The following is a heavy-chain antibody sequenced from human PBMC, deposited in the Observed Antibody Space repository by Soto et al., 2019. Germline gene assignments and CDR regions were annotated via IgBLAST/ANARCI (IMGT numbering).Heavy chain of an antibody. D-gene: IGHD2-21*01. CDR3: ARDAFCGSGTCRVGHWFDP. CDR2: VNHRGSA. Sequence: SETLSLTCAVSGGPFSGVYWSWIRQPPGKGLEWIGGVNHRGSANYNPSLESRVTMSVDTSKNQFSLKLTSVTAADSAVYYCARDAFCGSGTCRVGHWFDPWGQGTLVTVSS. J-gene: IGHJ5*02. CDR1: GGPFSGVY. V-gene: IGHV4-34*10.